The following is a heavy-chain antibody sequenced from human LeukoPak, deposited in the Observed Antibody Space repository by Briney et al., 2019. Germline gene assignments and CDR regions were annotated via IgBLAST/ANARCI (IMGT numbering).Heavy chain of an antibody. CDR2: IKQDGSEK. V-gene: IGHV3-7*01. CDR1: GFAFNNYN. J-gene: IGHJ3*02. Sequence: GGSLSLTCAASGFAFNNYNMNWVRQAPGKGLEWVANIKQDGSEKYNVDSVKGRFTISRDNAKNSLYLQMNSLRAEDTAVYYCARDQGEQQWLNHDAFDIWGQGTMVTVSS. CDR3: ARDQGEQQWLNHDAFDI. D-gene: IGHD6-19*01.